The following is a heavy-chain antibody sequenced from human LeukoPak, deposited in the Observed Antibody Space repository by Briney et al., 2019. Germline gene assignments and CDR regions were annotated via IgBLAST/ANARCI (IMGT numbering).Heavy chain of an antibody. CDR2: IRYDGSNK. V-gene: IGHV3-30*02. J-gene: IGHJ3*02. CDR1: GFTLSSYG. CDR3: AKTQWMVKRVGTFDI. D-gene: IGHD6-19*01. Sequence: GGSLRLSCAASGFTLSSYGMHWVRQAPGKGLEWVAFIRYDGSNKYYADSVKGRFTISRDNSTNTLYLQMNSLRAEDTAVYYCAKTQWMVKRVGTFDIWGQGTMVTVSS.